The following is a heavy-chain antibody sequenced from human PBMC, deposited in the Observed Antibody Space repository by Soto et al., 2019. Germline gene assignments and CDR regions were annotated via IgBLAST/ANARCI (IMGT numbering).Heavy chain of an antibody. CDR1: GYTFTSYG. V-gene: IGHV1-18*01. J-gene: IGHJ5*02. Sequence: QVQLVQSGAEVKKPGASVKVSCKASGYTFTSYGISWVRQAPGQGLEWMGWISAYNGNTNYAQKRQGRVTMTTDTSTRQECVGLRCQRSDDTGVDSCARDSYGSGGLNALNWVDPGGQGTVVTVSA. CDR2: ISAYNGNT. CDR3: ARDSYGSGGLNALNWVDP. D-gene: IGHD3-10*01.